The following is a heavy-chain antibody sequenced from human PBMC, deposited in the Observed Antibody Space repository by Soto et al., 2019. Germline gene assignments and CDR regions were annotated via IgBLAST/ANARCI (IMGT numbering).Heavy chain of an antibody. Sequence: EVQLLESGGGLVQPGGSLRLSCAASGFTFRTYAMNWVRQAPGQGLEWVSAISASGGSTYYADSVKGRFTISRDNSKNTLYLQMNSLRAEDTAVYYCAREGSIVVVTADYYGMDVWGQGTTVTVSS. CDR3: AREGSIVVVTADYYGMDV. J-gene: IGHJ6*02. D-gene: IGHD2-21*02. V-gene: IGHV3-23*01. CDR2: ISASGGST. CDR1: GFTFRTYA.